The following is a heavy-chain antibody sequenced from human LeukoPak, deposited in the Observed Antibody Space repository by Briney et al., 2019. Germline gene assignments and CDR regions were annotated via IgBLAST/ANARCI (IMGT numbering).Heavy chain of an antibody. Sequence: GGSLRLSCAASGFTFSSYSMNWVRQAPGKGLEWVSYISSSSSSIYYADSVKGRFTISRDNANNSLYLQMNSLRAEDTAVYYCARGGGYSSSWSLWYFDLWGRGTLVTVSS. J-gene: IGHJ2*01. V-gene: IGHV3-48*01. CDR2: ISSSSSSI. CDR3: ARGGGYSSSWSLWYFDL. D-gene: IGHD6-13*01. CDR1: GFTFSSYS.